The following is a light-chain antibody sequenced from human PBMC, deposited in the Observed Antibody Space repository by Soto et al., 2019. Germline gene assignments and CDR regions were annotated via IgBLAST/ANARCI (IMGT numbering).Light chain of an antibody. V-gene: IGLV2-14*01. CDR2: DVS. CDR1: SSDVGGYNY. J-gene: IGLJ1*01. CDR3: SPYTSSSTL. Sequence: QSVLTQPASVSGSPGQSITISCTGTSSDVGGYNYVSWYQQHPGKAPKLMIYDVSNRPSGVSNRFSGSKSGNTASLTISGLQAEDEADYYCSPYTSSSTLFVTGTKVTVL.